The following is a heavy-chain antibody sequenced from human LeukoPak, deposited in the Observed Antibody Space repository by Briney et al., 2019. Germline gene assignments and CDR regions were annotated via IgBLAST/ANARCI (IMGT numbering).Heavy chain of an antibody. J-gene: IGHJ4*02. CDR2: ISQDGRTK. Sequence: PGESLRLSCAASGFTFTTYYMTWVRQAPGKGLEWLANISQDGRTKYYADSVEGRFAISRDNAINSVFLQMNSVRAEDTAVYYCARENWSNDYWGQGTLVTVSS. CDR3: ARENWSNDY. D-gene: IGHD1-1*01. CDR1: GFTFTTYY. V-gene: IGHV3-7*01.